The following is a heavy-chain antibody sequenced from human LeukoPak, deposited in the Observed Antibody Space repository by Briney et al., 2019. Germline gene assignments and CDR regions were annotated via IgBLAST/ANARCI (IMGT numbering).Heavy chain of an antibody. J-gene: IGHJ4*02. V-gene: IGHV3-9*01. CDR1: GFTFSSYA. CDR3: AKEQGYYDSSGYARFDY. CDR2: ISWNSGSI. Sequence: PGGSLRLSCAASGFTFSSYAMSWVRQAPGKGLEWVSGISWNSGSIGYADSVKGRFTISRDNAKNSLYLQMNSLRAEDTALYYCAKEQGYYDSSGYARFDYWGQGTLVTVSS. D-gene: IGHD3-22*01.